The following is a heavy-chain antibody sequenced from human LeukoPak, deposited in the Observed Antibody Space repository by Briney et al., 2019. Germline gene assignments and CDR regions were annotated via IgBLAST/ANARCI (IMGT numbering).Heavy chain of an antibody. Sequence: SQTLSLTCTVSGGSISSGSYYWSWIRQPAGTGLEWIGRIYTSGSTNYNPSLKSRVTISVDTTKNQFSLKLSSVTAADTAVYYCARSLVVGATYPYHWGQGTLVTVSS. J-gene: IGHJ5*02. D-gene: IGHD1-26*01. CDR2: IYTSGST. CDR3: ARSLVVGATYPYH. CDR1: GGSISSGSYY. V-gene: IGHV4-61*02.